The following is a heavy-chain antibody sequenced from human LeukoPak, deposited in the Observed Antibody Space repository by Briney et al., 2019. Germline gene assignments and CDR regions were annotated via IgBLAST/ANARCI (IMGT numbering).Heavy chain of an antibody. D-gene: IGHD2-2*02. V-gene: IGHV3-21*01. Sequence: GGSLRLSCAASGFTFSSYSMNWVRQAPGKGLEWASSISSSSSYTYYTDSVKGRFTISRDNAKNSLYLQVNSLRAEDTAVYYCGRGDCSSTSCYRRHWGQGTLVTVSS. CDR1: GFTFSSYS. J-gene: IGHJ4*02. CDR2: ISSSSSYT. CDR3: GRGDCSSTSCYRRH.